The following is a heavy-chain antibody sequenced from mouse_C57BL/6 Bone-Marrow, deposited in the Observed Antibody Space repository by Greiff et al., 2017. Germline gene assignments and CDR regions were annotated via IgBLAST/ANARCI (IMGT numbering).Heavy chain of an antibody. CDR1: GFTFSSYA. J-gene: IGHJ2*01. CDR3: ARVNYGLDY. D-gene: IGHD1-1*01. V-gene: IGHV5-4*01. CDR2: ISDGGSYT. Sequence: EVHLVESGGGLVKPGGSLKLSCAASGFTFSSYAMSWVRQTPEKRLEWVATISDGGSYTYYPDNVKGRFTISRDNAKNNLYLQMSHLKSEDTAMYYCARVNYGLDYWGQGTTLTVSS.